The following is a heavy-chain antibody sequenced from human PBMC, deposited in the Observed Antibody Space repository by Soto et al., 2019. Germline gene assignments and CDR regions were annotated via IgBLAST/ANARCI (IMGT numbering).Heavy chain of an antibody. CDR2: ISAYNGNT. CDR3: ARDRLQKVRGPLDV. D-gene: IGHD3-10*01. J-gene: IGHJ6*04. CDR1: GLTLTSHG. Sequence: GASVKGSCKGSGLTLTSHGISRVRPAPGQGLEWMGWISAYNGNTNYAQKLQGRVTMTTDTSTSTAYMELRSLRSDDTAVYYCARDRLQKVRGPLDVWGKGTTVTVSS. V-gene: IGHV1-18*01.